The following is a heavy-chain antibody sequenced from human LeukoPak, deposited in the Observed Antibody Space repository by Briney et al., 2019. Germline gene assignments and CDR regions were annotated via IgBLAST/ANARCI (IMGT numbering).Heavy chain of an antibody. J-gene: IGHJ4*02. V-gene: IGHV3-23*01. CDR3: AKDRFGHTDQRPLAVDS. Sequence: GGSLRLSCAASGFNFNYYAMTWVRQAPGKGLEWVSGIGGSGIRTYYADSVRGRFTISRDNSKNTLTLQLSSLRVEDTALYYCAKDRFGHTDQRPLAVDSWGQGTLVTVSS. CDR2: IGGSGIRT. D-gene: IGHD3-10*01. CDR1: GFNFNYYA.